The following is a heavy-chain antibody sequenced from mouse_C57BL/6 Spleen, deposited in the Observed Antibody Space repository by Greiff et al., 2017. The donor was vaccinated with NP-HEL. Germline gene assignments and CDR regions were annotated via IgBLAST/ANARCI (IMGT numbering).Heavy chain of an antibody. CDR2: IHPNSGST. J-gene: IGHJ4*01. D-gene: IGHD4-1*01. CDR3: ARILTGTKGDAMDY. CDR1: GYTFTSYW. Sequence: QVQLQQPGAELVKPGASVKLSCKASGYTFTSYWMHWVKQRPGQGLEWIGMIHPNSGSTNYNEKFKSKATLTVDKSSSTAYMQLSSLTSEDSAVYYCARILTGTKGDAMDYWGQGTSVTVSS. V-gene: IGHV1-64*01.